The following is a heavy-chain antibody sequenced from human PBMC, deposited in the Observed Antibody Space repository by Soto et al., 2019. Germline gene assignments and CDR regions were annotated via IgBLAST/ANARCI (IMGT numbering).Heavy chain of an antibody. V-gene: IGHV4-59*01. CDR1: GGSISSYY. CDR2: IYYSGST. Sequence: SETLSLTCTVSGGSISSYYWSWIRQPPGKGLEWIGYIYYSGSTNYNPSLKSRVTISVDTSKNQFSLKLSSVTAADTAVYYCARRVYSSGWYSYYFDYWGQGTLVTVSS. J-gene: IGHJ4*02. CDR3: ARRVYSSGWYSYYFDY. D-gene: IGHD6-19*01.